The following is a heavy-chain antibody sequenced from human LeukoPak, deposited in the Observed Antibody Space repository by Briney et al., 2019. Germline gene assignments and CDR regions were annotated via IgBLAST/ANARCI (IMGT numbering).Heavy chain of an antibody. Sequence: SETLSLTCTVSGASISSSSYYWGWIRQPPGKGLEWIGSIYYSGSTYYNPSLKSRVTISVDTSKNQFSLKLNSVTAADTAVYYCARQGSGGRAFDIWGQGTMVTVSS. J-gene: IGHJ3*02. CDR3: ARQGSGGRAFDI. CDR1: GASISSSSYY. V-gene: IGHV4-39*01. D-gene: IGHD1-26*01. CDR2: IYYSGST.